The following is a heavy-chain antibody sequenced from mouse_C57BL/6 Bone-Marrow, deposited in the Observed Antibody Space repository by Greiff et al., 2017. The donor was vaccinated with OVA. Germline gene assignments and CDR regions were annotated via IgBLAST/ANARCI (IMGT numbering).Heavy chain of an antibody. CDR3: AREGVLPWYFDV. V-gene: IGHV3-6*01. CDR1: GYSITSGYY. D-gene: IGHD2-14*01. J-gene: IGHJ1*03. Sequence: DVKLVESGPGLVKPSQSLSLTCSVTGYSITSGYYWNWIRQFPGNKLEWMGYISYDGSNNYNPSLKNRISITRDTSKNQFFLKLNSVTTEDTATYYCAREGVLPWYFDVWGTGTTVTVSS. CDR2: ISYDGSN.